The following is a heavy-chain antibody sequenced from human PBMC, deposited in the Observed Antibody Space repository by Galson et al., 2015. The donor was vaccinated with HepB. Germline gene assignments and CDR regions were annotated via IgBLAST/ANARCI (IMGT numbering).Heavy chain of an antibody. J-gene: IGHJ3*02. D-gene: IGHD2-2*01. CDR3: AREDIVVVPAARGFVDANAFDI. CDR1: GYTFTSYY. Sequence: VKVSCKASGYTFTSYYMHWVRQAPGQGLEWMGIINPSGGSTSYAQKFQGRVTMTRDTSTSTVYMELSSLRSEDTAVYYCAREDIVVVPAARGFVDANAFDIWGQGTMVTVSS. CDR2: INPSGGST. V-gene: IGHV1-46*01.